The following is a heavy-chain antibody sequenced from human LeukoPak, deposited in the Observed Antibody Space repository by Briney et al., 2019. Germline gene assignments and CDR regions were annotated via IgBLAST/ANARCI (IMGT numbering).Heavy chain of an antibody. V-gene: IGHV3-9*01. CDR1: GFTFDDYA. CDR2: ISWNSGSI. J-gene: IGHJ4*02. CDR3: AKDKDDFWSGFVDY. Sequence: PGGSLRLSCAASGFTFDDYAMHWVRQAPGKGLEWVSGISWNSGSIGYADSVKGRFTISRDNAKNSLYLQMNSLRAEDTALYYCAKDKDDFWSGFVDYWGQGTLVTVSS. D-gene: IGHD3-3*01.